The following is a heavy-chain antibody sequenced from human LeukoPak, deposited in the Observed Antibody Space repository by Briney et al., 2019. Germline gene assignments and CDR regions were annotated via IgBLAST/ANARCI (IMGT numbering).Heavy chain of an antibody. Sequence: SVKVSCKASGGTFSSYAISRVRQAPGQGLEWMGGIIPIFGTANYAQKFQGRVTITADKSTSTAYMELSSLRSEDTAVYYCARGIAAAATRGGVYSYYMDVWGKGTTVTVSS. J-gene: IGHJ6*03. V-gene: IGHV1-69*06. D-gene: IGHD6-13*01. CDR1: GGTFSSYA. CDR2: IIPIFGTA. CDR3: ARGIAAAATRGGVYSYYMDV.